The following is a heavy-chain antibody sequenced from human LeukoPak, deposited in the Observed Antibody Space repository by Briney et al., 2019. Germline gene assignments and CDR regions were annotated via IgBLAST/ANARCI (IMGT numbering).Heavy chain of an antibody. D-gene: IGHD3-3*01. CDR3: TRDRSHSLSDFWSGPIIYNDY. J-gene: IGHJ4*02. CDR1: GFMFSNYW. CDR2: IKQDGSEI. Sequence: PGGSLRLSCAASGFMFSNYWMSCVRQAPGKGLEWVANIKQDGSEIYYVDSVKGRFTISRDNAKNSLYLQMNSLRAEDTAVYYCTRDRSHSLSDFWSGPIIYNDYWGQGTLVTVSS. V-gene: IGHV3-7*01.